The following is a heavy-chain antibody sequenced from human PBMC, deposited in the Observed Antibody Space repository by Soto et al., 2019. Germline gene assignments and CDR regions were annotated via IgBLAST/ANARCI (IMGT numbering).Heavy chain of an antibody. CDR2: VIPAFNTS. D-gene: IGHD4-17*01. V-gene: IGHV1-69*01. CDR1: GFTFGDYA. CDR3: ARGDEMTAVTIFEY. Sequence: GGSLRLSCTASGFTFGDYAMSWFRQAPGQGLEWIGGVIPAFNTSNYSLKFQGRVAIFADLSTSTVFMELRSLRSEDTALYYCARGDEMTAVTIFEYWGQGTLVTVSS. J-gene: IGHJ4*02.